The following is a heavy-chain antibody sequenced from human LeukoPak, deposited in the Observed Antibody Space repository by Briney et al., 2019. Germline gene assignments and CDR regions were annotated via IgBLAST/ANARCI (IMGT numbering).Heavy chain of an antibody. CDR3: ARDHRGIYSPFDY. J-gene: IGHJ4*02. Sequence: GGSLRLSCEASGFTFTGSSMNWVRQAPGKGLEWVSSISTSTSLKYYADSVKGRFIISRDNAKNSLYLQMNSLRAEDTAVYYCARDHRGIYSPFDYWGQGTLVTVSS. CDR1: GFTFTGSS. D-gene: IGHD2-21*01. CDR2: ISTSTSLK. V-gene: IGHV3-21*01.